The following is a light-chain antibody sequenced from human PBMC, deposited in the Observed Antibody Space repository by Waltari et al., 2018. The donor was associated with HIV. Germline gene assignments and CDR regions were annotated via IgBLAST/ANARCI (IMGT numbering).Light chain of an antibody. CDR3: QSYDSSLSGSVV. CDR2: GNS. Sequence: QSVLTQPPSVSGAPVQRVTIPCTGRSSNIGAGYAFHWYQHLPESAPKLLIYGNSNRPSGVPDRFSGSKSGTSASLAITGLQAEDEADYYCQSYDSSLSGSVVFGGGTKLTVL. CDR1: SSNIGAGYA. V-gene: IGLV1-40*01. J-gene: IGLJ2*01.